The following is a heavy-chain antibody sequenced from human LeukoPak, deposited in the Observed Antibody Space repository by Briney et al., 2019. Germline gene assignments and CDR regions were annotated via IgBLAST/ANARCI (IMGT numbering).Heavy chain of an antibody. CDR1: GFAFGSHW. CDR3: TRDGSGSRKPFDY. CDR2: IERDASNT. V-gene: IGHV3-74*01. D-gene: IGHD1-26*01. Sequence: GGSLRLSCAASGFAFGSHWMHRVRQVPGKGLMWVARIERDASNTRYADSVKGRFTISRDNANRTLFLQMNSLRAEDTAVYYCTRDGSGSRKPFDYWGQGTLVTVSS. J-gene: IGHJ4*02.